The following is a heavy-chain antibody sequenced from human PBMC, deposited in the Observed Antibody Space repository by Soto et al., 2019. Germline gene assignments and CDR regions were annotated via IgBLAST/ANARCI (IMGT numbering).Heavy chain of an antibody. CDR1: GGSISSSSYY. CDR2: IYYSGST. J-gene: IGHJ4*02. CDR3: ARYVDIVATITPGFDY. V-gene: IGHV4-39*01. Sequence: SETLSLTCTVSGGSISSSSYYWGWIRQPPGKGQEWVGSIYYSGSTYYNPSLKSRVTISVDTSKNQFSLKLSFVTAADTAVYYCARYVDIVATITPGFDYWGQGTLVTVSS. D-gene: IGHD5-12*01.